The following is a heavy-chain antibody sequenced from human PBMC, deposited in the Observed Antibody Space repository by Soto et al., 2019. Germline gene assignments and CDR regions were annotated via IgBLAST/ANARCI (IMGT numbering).Heavy chain of an antibody. CDR3: ARGPCGPDGPSDY. CDR1: GYTFTSYA. V-gene: IGHV1-3*01. CDR2: INAGNGNT. J-gene: IGHJ4*02. Sequence: QVQLVQSGAEVKKPGASVKVSCKASGYTFTSYAMHWVRQAPGQRLEWMGWINAGNGNTKYSQKFQGRVTITRDTPARTAYMEISSLRSEATAVYYRARGPCGPDGPSDYWAQGTLAPVSS. D-gene: IGHD2-21*01.